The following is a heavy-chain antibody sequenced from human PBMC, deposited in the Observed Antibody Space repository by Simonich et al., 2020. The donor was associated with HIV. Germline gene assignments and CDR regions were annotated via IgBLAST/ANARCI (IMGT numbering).Heavy chain of an antibody. CDR2: ISSNGGST. Sequence: EVHLVESGGGLVQPGGSLRLSCAASGFTFSSYAMHWVRQAPGKGLEYVSAISSNGGSTYYANSVKGRFTISRDNSKNTLYLQMGSLRAEDMAVYYCARGSVYDSSGSNFDYWGQGTLVTVSS. D-gene: IGHD3-22*01. CDR1: GFTFSSYA. V-gene: IGHV3-64*01. CDR3: ARGSVYDSSGSNFDY. J-gene: IGHJ4*02.